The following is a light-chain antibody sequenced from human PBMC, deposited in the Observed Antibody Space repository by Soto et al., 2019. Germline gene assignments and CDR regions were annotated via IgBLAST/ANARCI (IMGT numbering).Light chain of an antibody. V-gene: IGKV3D-20*01. CDR2: DAS. J-gene: IGKJ5*01. Sequence: DIVLAQSPATLSLSPGDRATLSCGASQSVSRSYLAWYQQKPGLAPRLIIYDASTRATGIPDRFSGSGSGTDFTLTISRLEPEDFAVYYCQQSGSSPITFGQGTRLEI. CDR3: QQSGSSPIT. CDR1: QSVSRSY.